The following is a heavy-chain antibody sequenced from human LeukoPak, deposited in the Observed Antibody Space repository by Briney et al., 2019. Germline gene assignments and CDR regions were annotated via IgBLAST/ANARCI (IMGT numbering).Heavy chain of an antibody. CDR1: GYTFTSNY. V-gene: IGHV1-46*01. CDR2: IYPRDGST. CDR3: ARDQEGFDY. Sequence: WASVKVSCTASGYTFTSNYIHWVRQAPGQGLEWMGMIYPRDGSTSYAQKFQGRVTVTRDTSTSTVHMELSGLRTEDTAVYYCARDQEGFDYWGQGTLVTVSS. J-gene: IGHJ4*02.